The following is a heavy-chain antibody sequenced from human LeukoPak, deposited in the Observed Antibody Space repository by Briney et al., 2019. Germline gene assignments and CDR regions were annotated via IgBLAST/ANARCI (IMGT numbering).Heavy chain of an antibody. J-gene: IGHJ4*02. CDR3: AKLLH. V-gene: IGHV3-30-3*02. CDR2: ISYDGSNK. D-gene: IGHD2/OR15-2a*01. CDR1: GFTFSSYA. Sequence: GRSLRLSCAASGFTFSSYAMHWVRQAPGKGLEWVAVISYDGSNKYYADSVKGRFTISRDNSKNTLYLQMNSLRAEDTAVYYCAKLLHWGQGTLVTVSS.